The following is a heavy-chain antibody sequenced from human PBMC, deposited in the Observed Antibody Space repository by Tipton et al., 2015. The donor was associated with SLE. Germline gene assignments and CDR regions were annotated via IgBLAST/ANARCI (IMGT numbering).Heavy chain of an antibody. Sequence: QLVQSGAEVMKPGASVKVSCKASGYTFTNFDISWLRQAPGQGLEWMGGIIPIFGTTNYAQKFQGRVTFTADESTSTAYMDLSSLRSEDTAVYYCAKGSGWYEDDGMDVWGQGTTVTVSS. D-gene: IGHD6-19*01. J-gene: IGHJ6*02. CDR3: AKGSGWYEDDGMDV. CDR1: GYTFTNFD. CDR2: IIPIFGTT. V-gene: IGHV1-69*13.